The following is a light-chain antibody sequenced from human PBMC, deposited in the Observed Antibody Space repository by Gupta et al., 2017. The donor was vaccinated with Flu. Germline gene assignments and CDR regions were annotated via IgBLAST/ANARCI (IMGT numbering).Light chain of an antibody. CDR2: DDN. CDR3: HSYDSRLSGSV. V-gene: IGLV1-40*01. J-gene: IGLJ3*02. CDR1: SSIIGAGYD. Sequence: QSVLTQPSSVSGAPAPTVLIPCTGSSSIIGAGYDVHWYQQPPGTAPKLLISDDNSRPSGVPDRCAGPKSGTSASLAITGLQAEDDADYYCHSYDSRLSGSVFGGGTKLTVL.